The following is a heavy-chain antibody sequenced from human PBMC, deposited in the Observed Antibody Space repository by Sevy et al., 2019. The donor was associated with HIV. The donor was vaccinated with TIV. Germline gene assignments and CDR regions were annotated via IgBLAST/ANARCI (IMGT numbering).Heavy chain of an antibody. V-gene: IGHV3-23*01. J-gene: IGHJ4*02. CDR3: AREGCTKPHDY. Sequence: GGSLRPSCAASGFTFSKYSMSWVRQPPGKGLEWVSTLSFGCGEINYADSGKGRFTISRDNSKSSVYLQMNNLRPEDTAVYYCAREGCTKPHDYWGQGTLVTVSS. CDR1: GFTFSKYS. CDR2: LSFGCGEI. D-gene: IGHD2-8*01.